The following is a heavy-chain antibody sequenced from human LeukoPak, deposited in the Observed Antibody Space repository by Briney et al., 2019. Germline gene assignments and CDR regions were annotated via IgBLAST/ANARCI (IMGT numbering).Heavy chain of an antibody. D-gene: IGHD3-10*01. CDR2: ISGSGGST. CDR3: AREATYYGSGSYSPD. J-gene: IGHJ4*02. Sequence: GSLRLSCAASGFTFSSYAMSWVRQAPGKGLEWVSAISGSGGSTYYADSVKGRFTISRDNAKNSLYLQMNSLRAEDTAVYYCAREATYYGSGSYSPDWGQGTLVTVSS. CDR1: GFTFSSYA. V-gene: IGHV3-23*01.